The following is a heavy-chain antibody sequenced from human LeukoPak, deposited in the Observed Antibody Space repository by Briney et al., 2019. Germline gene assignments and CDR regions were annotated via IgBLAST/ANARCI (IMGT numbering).Heavy chain of an antibody. D-gene: IGHD3-10*02. J-gene: IGHJ4*02. V-gene: IGHV1-2*02. Sequence: GASVKVSCKASGYTFTGYYMHWVRQAPGQGLEWMGWINPNSGGTNYAQKFQGRVTMTRDTSVSTAYLELSSLKSDDTAVYYCARDRGIAGTMLLFGYWGQGTLVTVSS. CDR3: ARDRGIAGTMLLFGY. CDR1: GYTFTGYY. CDR2: INPNSGGT.